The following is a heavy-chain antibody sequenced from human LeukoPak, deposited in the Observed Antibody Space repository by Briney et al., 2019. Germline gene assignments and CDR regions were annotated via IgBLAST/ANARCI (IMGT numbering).Heavy chain of an antibody. CDR2: ISGSGYYT. CDR3: AKDGSWGDYYFYFYMDV. CDR1: GSGFTFGNFG. D-gene: IGHD3-16*01. Sequence: GGSLRLSCEASGSGFTFGNFGLSWVRQATGKGLEWLSGISGSGYYTYYADSVKGRFTISRDNSKNTLYIEMNSLRAEDTAVYYCAKDGSWGDYYFYFYMDVWGKGTTVTVSS. V-gene: IGHV3-23*01. J-gene: IGHJ6*03.